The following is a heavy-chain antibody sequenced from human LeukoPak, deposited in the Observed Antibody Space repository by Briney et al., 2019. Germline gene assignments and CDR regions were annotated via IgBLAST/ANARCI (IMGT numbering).Heavy chain of an antibody. J-gene: IGHJ3*02. CDR3: ARESGNGAFDI. V-gene: IGHV3-30*04. D-gene: IGHD3-10*01. CDR2: ILYDEKSR. CDR1: GFTFSSFT. Sequence: PGRSLRLSCAASGFTFSSFTFHWVRQAPGKGLEWVAVILYDEKSRNYADSVKGRFTISRGNSKNTLYLQMNSLRPDDTDVYYCARESGNGAFDIWGQGTMVTVSS.